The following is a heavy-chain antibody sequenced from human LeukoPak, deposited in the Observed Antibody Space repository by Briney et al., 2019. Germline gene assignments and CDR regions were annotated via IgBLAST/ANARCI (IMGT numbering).Heavy chain of an antibody. CDR1: GYTFTSYG. V-gene: IGHV1-18*01. D-gene: IGHD3-9*01. CDR3: ARNEKGYFDWLLTPKNYGMDV. Sequence: ASVKVSCKASGYTFTSYGISWVRQAPGQGLEWMGWISAYNGNTNCAQKLQGRVTMTTDTSTSTAYMELRSLRSDDTAVYYCARNEKGYFDWLLTPKNYGMDVWGQGTTVTVSS. J-gene: IGHJ6*02. CDR2: ISAYNGNT.